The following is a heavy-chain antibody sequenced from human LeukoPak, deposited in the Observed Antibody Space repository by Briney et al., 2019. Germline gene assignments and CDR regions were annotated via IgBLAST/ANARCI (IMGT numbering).Heavy chain of an antibody. CDR3: ARETREDAFDI. CDR1: GYTFTSYY. D-gene: IGHD2-2*01. V-gene: IGHV1-46*01. Sequence: ASVKVSCKASGYTFTSYYMHWVRQAPGQGLEWMGIINPSGGSTSYAQKFQGRVTMTRDTSTSTVYMELSSLRSEDTAVYHCARETREDAFDIWGQGTMVTVSS. J-gene: IGHJ3*02. CDR2: INPSGGST.